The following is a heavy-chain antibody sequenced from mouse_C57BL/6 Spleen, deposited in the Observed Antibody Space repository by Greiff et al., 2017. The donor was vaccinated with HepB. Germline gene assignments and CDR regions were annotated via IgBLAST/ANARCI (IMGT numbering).Heavy chain of an antibody. CDR2: INPNNGGT. CDR1: GYTFTDYN. CDR3: ARITTVVAQWYFDV. D-gene: IGHD1-1*01. Sequence: VQLQQSGPELVKPGASVKIPCKASGYTFTDYNMDWVKQSHGKSLEWIGDINPNNGGTIYNQKFKGKATLTVDKSSSTAYMELRILTSEDTAVYYCARITTVVAQWYFDVWGTGTTVTVSS. V-gene: IGHV1-18*01. J-gene: IGHJ1*03.